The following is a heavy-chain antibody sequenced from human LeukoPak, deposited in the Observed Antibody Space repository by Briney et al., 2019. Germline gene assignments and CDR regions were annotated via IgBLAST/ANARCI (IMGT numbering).Heavy chain of an antibody. CDR3: ARQGAGASYYDPTGLPRGAFDS. CDR2: ILPGDSDT. D-gene: IGHD3-22*01. J-gene: IGHJ3*02. CDR1: GYIFTNYW. Sequence: GESLKISCRASGYIFTNYWIAWVRWMPGEGLQWMGIILPGDSDTRYSPSFRGQVTISAETSTRTAYLQWTSLRASDSAIYYCARQGAGASYYDPTGLPRGAFDSWGQGTTVTVSS. V-gene: IGHV5-51*01.